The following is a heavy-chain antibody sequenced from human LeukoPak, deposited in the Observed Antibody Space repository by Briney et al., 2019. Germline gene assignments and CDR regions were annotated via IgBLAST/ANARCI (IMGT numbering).Heavy chain of an antibody. V-gene: IGHV4-59*01. D-gene: IGHD4-17*01. J-gene: IGHJ6*02. CDR1: GGSFSNKY. CDR3: ARGVGDSNYYFYYYGMDV. Sequence: SETLSLTCTVSGGSFSNKYWTWVRQAPGKRLECIGYIFDTGTTNYNPSLKSRVSISVDMSKSQFSLKLSSVTTADTAVYYCARGVGDSNYYFYYYGMDVWGQGTTVTVSS. CDR2: IFDTGTT.